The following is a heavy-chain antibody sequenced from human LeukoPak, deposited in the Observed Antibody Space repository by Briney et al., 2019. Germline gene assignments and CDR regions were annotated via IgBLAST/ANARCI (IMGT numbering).Heavy chain of an antibody. CDR2: INHSGYT. D-gene: IGHD4-17*01. CDR1: GGSISSYY. CDR3: ARMTTGHDY. J-gene: IGHJ4*02. Sequence: SETLSLTCTVSGGSISSYYWSWVRQTPGKGLEWIGEINHSGYTNDSPSLKSRVTLSIDTSRKQFSLNLRSVTVADTGIYYCARMTTGHDYWGQGTLVTVSS. V-gene: IGHV4-59*12.